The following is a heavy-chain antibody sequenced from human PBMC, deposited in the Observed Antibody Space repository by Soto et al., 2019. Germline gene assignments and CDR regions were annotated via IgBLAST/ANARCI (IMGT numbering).Heavy chain of an antibody. CDR1: GFPFKNYV. J-gene: IGHJ4*02. V-gene: IGHV3-23*01. CDR3: ARYGIGDVYRGFDA. CDR2: VTANSGVL. D-gene: IGHD2-15*01. Sequence: EVQLLESGGGLVQPGGSRSLSCAASGFPFKNYVMTWVRQTPGKGMGGASLVTANSGVLYYADSVKGRFTVYRENTKKTLDVQMISLRAEDAALYYCARYGIGDVYRGFDAWGQGTLVTVSS.